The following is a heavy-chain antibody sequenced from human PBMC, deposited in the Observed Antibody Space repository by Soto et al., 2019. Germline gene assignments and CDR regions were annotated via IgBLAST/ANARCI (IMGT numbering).Heavy chain of an antibody. CDR1: GGTFSSYA. D-gene: IGHD5-12*01. V-gene: IGHV1-69*12. CDR2: IVPIVDTS. CDR3: VRVVAIPGYPDN. Sequence: QVQLVQSGAEVRQPASSVKVSCKTSGGTFSSYAISWVRQAPGQGLEWMGGIVPIVDTSTYAQKFQGRVTITADESTSTVYMELGRLRSDDTAVYYCVRVVAIPGYPDNWGQGTLVTVSS. J-gene: IGHJ4*02.